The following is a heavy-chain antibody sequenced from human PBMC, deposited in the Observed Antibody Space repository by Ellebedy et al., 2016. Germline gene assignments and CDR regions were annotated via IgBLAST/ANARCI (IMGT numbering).Heavy chain of an antibody. V-gene: IGHV4-39*07. J-gene: IGHJ3*02. Sequence: GSLRLSXTVSGRSISSSSYYWGWIRQPPGKGLEWIGSIYYSGSTYYNPSLKSRVTISVDTSKNQFSLKLSSVTAADTAVYYCARVLAMPRAFDIWGQGTMVTVSS. D-gene: IGHD2-2*01. CDR2: IYYSGST. CDR3: ARVLAMPRAFDI. CDR1: GRSISSSSYY.